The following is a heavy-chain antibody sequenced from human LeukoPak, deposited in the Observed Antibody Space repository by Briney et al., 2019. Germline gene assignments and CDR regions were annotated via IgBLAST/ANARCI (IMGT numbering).Heavy chain of an antibody. CDR1: GYTFTSYD. CDR2: MNPNSGNT. J-gene: IGHJ6*02. CDR3: ARGYCSSTSCYAFYYYYGMDV. Sequence: GASVKVSCKASGYTFTSYDINWVRQATGQGLEWMGWMNPNSGNTGYAQKFQGRVTMTRNTSISTAYMELSSLRSEDTAVYYCARGYCSSTSCYAFYYYYGMDVWGQGTTVTVSS. V-gene: IGHV1-8*01. D-gene: IGHD2-2*01.